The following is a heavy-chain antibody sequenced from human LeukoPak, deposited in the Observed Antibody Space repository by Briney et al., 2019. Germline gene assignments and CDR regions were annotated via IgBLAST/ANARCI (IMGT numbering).Heavy chain of an antibody. J-gene: IGHJ4*02. V-gene: IGHV1-2*06. CDR3: ARDLRRYDILTGYPY. CDR2: INPNSGGT. CDR1: GYTFTGYY. D-gene: IGHD3-9*01. Sequence: ASVKVSCKASGYTFTGYYMHWVRQAPGQGLEWMGRINPNSGGTNYAQKFQGRVTMTRDTSISTAYMELRRLRYDDTAVYYCARDLRRYDILTGYPYWGQGTLVTVSS.